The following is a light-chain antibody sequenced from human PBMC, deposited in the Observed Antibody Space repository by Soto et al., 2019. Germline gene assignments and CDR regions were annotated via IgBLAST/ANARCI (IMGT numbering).Light chain of an antibody. J-gene: IGKJ2*01. CDR2: GAS. V-gene: IGKV3-20*01. CDR3: QQYGSSPYT. Sequence: EIVLTQSPGTLSLSPGERATLSCRASQSVSVRFLAWYQQKPGQAPRLLMYGASSRATGIPDRFSGTGSGTDVTLTISRLEPEDFAVYYCQQYGSSPYTFGLGTKLEIK. CDR1: QSVSVRF.